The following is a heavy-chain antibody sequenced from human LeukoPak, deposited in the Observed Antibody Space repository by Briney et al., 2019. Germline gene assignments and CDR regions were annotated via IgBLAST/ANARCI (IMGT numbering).Heavy chain of an antibody. CDR2: ISGSGAYI. CDR1: GFTFTTYT. Sequence: PGGSLRLSCAASGFTFTTYTMNWVRQAPGKGLEWVSSISGSGAYIYYADSVKGRFTISRDNSKNTLYLQMNSLRAEDTAVYYCAKWNYGSGSYNYWGQGTLVTVSS. CDR3: AKWNYGSGSYNY. D-gene: IGHD3-10*01. V-gene: IGHV3-23*01. J-gene: IGHJ4*02.